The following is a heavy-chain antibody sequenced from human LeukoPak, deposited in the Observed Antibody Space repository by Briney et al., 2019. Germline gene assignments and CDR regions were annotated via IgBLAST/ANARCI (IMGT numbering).Heavy chain of an antibody. V-gene: IGHV4-34*01. Sequence: PSETLSLTCAVYGGSFSGYYWSWIRQPPAKGLEWIGEINHSGSTNYNPSLKSRVTISVDTSKNQFSLKLSSVTAADTAVYYCARGPRYYDILTGYYNVGNAFDIWGQGTMVTVSS. CDR3: ARGPRYYDILTGYYNVGNAFDI. CDR1: GGSFSGYY. J-gene: IGHJ3*02. D-gene: IGHD3-9*01. CDR2: INHSGST.